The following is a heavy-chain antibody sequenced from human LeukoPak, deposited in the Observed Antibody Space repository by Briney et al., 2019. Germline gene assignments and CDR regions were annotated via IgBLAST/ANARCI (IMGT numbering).Heavy chain of an antibody. V-gene: IGHV1-2*02. CDR3: ARGEQYYDFWSDDY. D-gene: IGHD3-3*01. CDR1: GYTFTGYY. Sequence: ASVKVSCKASGYTFTGYYMHWVRQAPGQGLEWMGWINPNSGGTNCAQKFQGRVTMTRDTSISTAYMELSRLRSDDTAVYYCARGEQYYDFWSDDYWGQGTLVTVSS. J-gene: IGHJ4*02. CDR2: INPNSGGT.